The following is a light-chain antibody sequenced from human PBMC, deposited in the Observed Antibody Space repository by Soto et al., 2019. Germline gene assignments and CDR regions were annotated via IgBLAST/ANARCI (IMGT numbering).Light chain of an antibody. CDR1: QSVSSY. V-gene: IGKV3-11*01. CDR2: DAS. J-gene: IGKJ3*01. CDR3: QQRSNGFT. Sequence: EIVLTQSPATLSLSPGERATLSCRASQSVSSYLAWYQQKPGQAPRLLIYDASNRATGIPARFSGSGSGTDFTLTISSLEPEDVAVYYCQQRSNGFTFGLGTKVDIK.